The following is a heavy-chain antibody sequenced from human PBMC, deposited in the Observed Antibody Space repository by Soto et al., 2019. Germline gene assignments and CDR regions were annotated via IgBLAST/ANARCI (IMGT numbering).Heavy chain of an antibody. D-gene: IGHD5-18*01. Sequence: SLRLSCAASGFTFSSYAMHWVRQAPGKGLEWVAVISYDGSNKYYTDSVEGRFTISRDNSKNTLYLQMNSLRAEDTAVYYCARSGYTDGHLDYWGQGILVTVSS. V-gene: IGHV3-30-3*01. J-gene: IGHJ4*02. CDR1: GFTFSSYA. CDR2: ISYDGSNK. CDR3: ARSGYTDGHLDY.